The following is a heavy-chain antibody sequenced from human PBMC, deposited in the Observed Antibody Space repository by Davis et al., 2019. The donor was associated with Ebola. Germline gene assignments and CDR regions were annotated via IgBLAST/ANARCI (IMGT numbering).Heavy chain of an antibody. CDR2: INHSGST. D-gene: IGHD6-6*01. V-gene: IGHV4-34*01. Sequence: PSETLSLTCAVYGGSFSGYYWSWIRQPPGKGLEWIGEINHSGSTNYNPSLKSRVTISVDTSKNQFSLKLSSVTAADTAVYYCARVGSSSYGYYYYMDVWGKGTTVTVSS. CDR3: ARVGSSSYGYYYYMDV. J-gene: IGHJ6*03. CDR1: GGSFSGYY.